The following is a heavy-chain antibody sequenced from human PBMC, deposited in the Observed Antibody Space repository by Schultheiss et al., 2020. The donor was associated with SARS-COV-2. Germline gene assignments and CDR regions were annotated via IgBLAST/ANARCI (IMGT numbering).Heavy chain of an antibody. CDR2: INHSGST. D-gene: IGHD2-2*01. V-gene: IGHV4-34*01. Sequence: SETLSLTCAVYGGSFSGYYWSWIRQPPGKGLEWIGEINHSGSTNYNPSLKSRVTMSVDTSKNQFSLKLSSVTAADTAVYYCARGGYCSSTSCPPQPDLYYYYYGMDVWGQGTTVTVSS. CDR1: GGSFSGYY. CDR3: ARGGYCSSTSCPPQPDLYYYYYGMDV. J-gene: IGHJ6*02.